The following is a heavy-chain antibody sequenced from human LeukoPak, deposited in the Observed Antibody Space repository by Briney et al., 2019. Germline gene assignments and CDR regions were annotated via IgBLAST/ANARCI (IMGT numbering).Heavy chain of an antibody. V-gene: IGHV4-59*01. CDR2: IYYSGST. J-gene: IGHJ4*02. CDR1: GGSISSYY. Sequence: SETLSLTCTVSGGSISSYYWSWIRQPPGKGLEWIGYIYYSGSTNYNPSLKSRVTISVDTSKNQFSLKLSSVTAADTAVYYCARDLSPADYWGQGTLVTVSS. D-gene: IGHD2/OR15-2a*01. CDR3: ARDLSPADY.